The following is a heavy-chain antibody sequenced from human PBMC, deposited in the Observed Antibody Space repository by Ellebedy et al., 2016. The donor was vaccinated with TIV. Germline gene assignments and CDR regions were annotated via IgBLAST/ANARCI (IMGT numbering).Heavy chain of an antibody. D-gene: IGHD1-26*01. CDR2: IYSGGST. J-gene: IGHJ4*02. CDR1: GFTVSSSY. CDR3: AGAVGAPLAFDY. Sequence: GGSLRLSCAASGFTVSSSYMSWVRQAPGKGLEWVSVIYSGGSTYYADSVKGRFTISRDNSKNTPYLQVNSLRDEDTAVYYCAGAVGAPLAFDYWGQGALVTVSS. V-gene: IGHV3-53*01.